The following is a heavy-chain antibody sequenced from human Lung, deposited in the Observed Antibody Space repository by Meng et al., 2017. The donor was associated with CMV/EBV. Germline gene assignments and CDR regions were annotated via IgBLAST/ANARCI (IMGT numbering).Heavy chain of an antibody. CDR2: VSDSGSA. D-gene: IGHD1-1*01. V-gene: IGHV4-59*01. Sequence: SETLSLXCTISRASISSFYWSWIRQPPGKGLQWIGYVSDSGSAKYNPSLESRGTISRDRSRNQFYLNLNSVTAADTAMYFCARGTGTTQHYFDYWGQGMLVTVPS. CDR3: ARGTGTTQHYFDY. CDR1: RASISSFY. J-gene: IGHJ4*02.